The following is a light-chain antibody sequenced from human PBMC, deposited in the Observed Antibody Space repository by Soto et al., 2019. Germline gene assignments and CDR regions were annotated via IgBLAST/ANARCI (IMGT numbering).Light chain of an antibody. CDR3: TSYAGSNNLGV. Sequence: QSALTQPPSASGSPGQSVTISCTGTNSDVGGYNYVSWYQQYPGKAPKLMIYEVSKRPSGVPDRFSGSKSGNTASLTVSGLQAEDEADYYCTSYAGSNNLGVFGTGTKVTVL. CDR2: EVS. CDR1: NSDVGGYNY. J-gene: IGLJ1*01. V-gene: IGLV2-8*01.